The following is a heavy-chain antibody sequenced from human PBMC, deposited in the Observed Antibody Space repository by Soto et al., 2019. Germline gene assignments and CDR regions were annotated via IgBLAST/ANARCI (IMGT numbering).Heavy chain of an antibody. CDR2: IWYDGSNK. V-gene: IGHV3-33*01. CDR3: ARDSSGLYFDY. J-gene: IGHJ4*02. CDR1: GFTFSSYG. D-gene: IGHD3-10*01. Sequence: ESGGGVVQPGRSLRLSCAASGFTFSSYGMHWVRQAPGKGLEWVAVIWYDGSNKYYADSVKGRFTISRDNSKTTLYLQMNSLRAEDTAVYYCARDSSGLYFDYWGQGTLVTVSS.